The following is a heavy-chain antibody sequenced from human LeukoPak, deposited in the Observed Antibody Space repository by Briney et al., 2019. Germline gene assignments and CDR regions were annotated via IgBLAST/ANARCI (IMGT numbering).Heavy chain of an antibody. V-gene: IGHV4-61*02. J-gene: IGHJ4*02. CDR3: ARVTYYDFWSGYYTFDY. CDR1: GGSISSGSYY. CDR2: IYTSGST. Sequence: SETLSLTCTVSGGSISSGSYYWSWIRQPAGKGLEWIGRIYTSGSTNYNPSLKSRVTISVDTSKNQFSLKLSSVTAADTAVYYCARVTYYDFWSGYYTFDYWGQGTLVTVSS. D-gene: IGHD3-3*01.